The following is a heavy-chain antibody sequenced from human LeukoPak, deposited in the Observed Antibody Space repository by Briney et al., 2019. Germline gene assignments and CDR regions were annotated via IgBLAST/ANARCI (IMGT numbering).Heavy chain of an antibody. CDR1: GGTFSSYA. Sequence: GASVKVSCKASGGTFSSYAISWVRQAPGQGLEWMGRIIPILGIANYAQKFQGRVTITADKSTSTAYMELSSLRSEDTAVYYCARVALDSSGYYSDYWGQGTLVTVSS. J-gene: IGHJ4*02. CDR2: IIPILGIA. CDR3: ARVALDSSGYYSDY. D-gene: IGHD3-22*01. V-gene: IGHV1-69*04.